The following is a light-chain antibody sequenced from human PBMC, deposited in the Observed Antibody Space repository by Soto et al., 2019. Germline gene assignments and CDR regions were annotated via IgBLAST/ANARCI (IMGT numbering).Light chain of an antibody. J-gene: IGKJ5*01. V-gene: IGKV3-11*01. CDR1: QSFRGL. CDR3: QQRHVRPIT. CDR2: DAY. Sequence: EVVLTHSPVTLSLSPGERATLSCRASQSFRGLLALYQQKPGQAPRLLIYDAYNRATGIPPMFRASGSGKEFTLTIISLEPEDSAVVYCQQRHVRPITFGQGTRLEIK.